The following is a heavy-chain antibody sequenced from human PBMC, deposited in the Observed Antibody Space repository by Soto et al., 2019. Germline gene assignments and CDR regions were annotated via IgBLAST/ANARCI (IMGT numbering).Heavy chain of an antibody. J-gene: IGHJ4*02. D-gene: IGHD2-15*01. CDR1: GFTFSSYA. V-gene: IGHV3-23*01. CDR2: ISGSGGST. CDR3: AKPTPAYCSGGSCWTRYFDY. Sequence: GGSLRLSCAASGFTFSSYAMSWVRQAPGKGLEWVSAISGSGGSTYYADSVKGRFTISRDNSKNTLYLQMNSLRAEDTAVYYCAKPTPAYCSGGSCWTRYFDYWGQGTLVTVSS.